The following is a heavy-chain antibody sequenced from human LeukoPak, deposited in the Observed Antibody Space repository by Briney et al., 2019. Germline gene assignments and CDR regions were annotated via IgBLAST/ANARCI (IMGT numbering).Heavy chain of an antibody. J-gene: IGHJ6*02. Sequence: SETLSLTYTVSGGSICSYYWSWIRQPPGKGLEWIGYIYYSGSTNYNPSLKSRVTISVDTSKNQFSLKLSSVTAADTAVYYCARDRYYYYGMDVWGQGTTVTVSS. CDR1: GGSICSYY. CDR2: IYYSGST. V-gene: IGHV4-59*01. CDR3: ARDRYYYYGMDV.